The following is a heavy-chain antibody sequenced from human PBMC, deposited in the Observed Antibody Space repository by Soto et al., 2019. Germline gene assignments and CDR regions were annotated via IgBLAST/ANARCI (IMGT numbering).Heavy chain of an antibody. J-gene: IGHJ4*02. CDR1: GFTFSSYW. CDR3: ARPIPRDGYNTGY. Sequence: GGSLRLSCAASGFTFSSYWMSWVRQAPGKGLEWVANIKQDGSEKYYVDSVKGRFTISRDNAKNSLYLQMNSLRAEDTAVYYCARPIPRDGYNTGYWGQGTLVTVSS. CDR2: IKQDGSEK. V-gene: IGHV3-7*01. D-gene: IGHD5-12*01.